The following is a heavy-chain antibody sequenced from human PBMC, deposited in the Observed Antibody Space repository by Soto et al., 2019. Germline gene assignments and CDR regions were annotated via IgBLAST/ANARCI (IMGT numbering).Heavy chain of an antibody. V-gene: IGHV3-66*01. CDR3: ARDISGGGASYCSYYYGMDG. D-gene: IGHD1-26*01. Sequence: EVQLVESGGGLVQPGGSLRLSCAASGFTVSSNYMRWVRQAPGKGLVWVSVIDSGGSTYYADSGKASFTNSRDNSKNTPYLQMNSLRAEDTAVYYCARDISGGGASYCSYYYGMDGWGQGATGTVSS. CDR1: GFTVSSNY. J-gene: IGHJ6*02. CDR2: IDSGGST.